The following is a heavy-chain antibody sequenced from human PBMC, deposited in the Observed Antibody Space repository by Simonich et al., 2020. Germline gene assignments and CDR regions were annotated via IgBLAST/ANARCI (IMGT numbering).Heavy chain of an antibody. V-gene: IGHV3-7*01. CDR2: IKQDGSEK. J-gene: IGHJ6*03. CDR1: GFTFSRYW. D-gene: IGHD7-27*01. CDR3: ARDGLGTAYYYYMDV. Sequence: EVQLVESGGGLVQPGGSLRLSCAASGFTFSRYWRGWVRQAPGKGLTCVANIKQDGSEKDYVDSVKGRFTLSRDNAKNSLYLQMNSLRAEETAVYYCARDGLGTAYYYYMDVWGKGTTVTVSS.